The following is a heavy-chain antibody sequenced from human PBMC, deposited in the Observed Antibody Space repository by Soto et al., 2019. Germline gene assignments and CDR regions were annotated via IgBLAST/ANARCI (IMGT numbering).Heavy chain of an antibody. V-gene: IGHV3-7*05. CDR1: GFTFDTYW. J-gene: IGHJ4*02. Sequence: PGGSLRLSCAASGFTFDTYWMTWVRQAPGKGLEWVANIKQDGSEKYYVDSVKGRFTISRDNAKNSLYLQMNSLRAADTAVYYCARDWAYFDYWGQGTLVNVSS. CDR3: ARDWAYFDY. CDR2: IKQDGSEK. D-gene: IGHD7-27*01.